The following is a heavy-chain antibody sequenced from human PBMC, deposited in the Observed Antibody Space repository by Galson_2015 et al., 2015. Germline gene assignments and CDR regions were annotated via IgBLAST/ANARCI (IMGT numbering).Heavy chain of an antibody. CDR3: ASVRRGTSITIFGVVTDF. D-gene: IGHD3-3*01. CDR1: GGTFSSYA. CDR2: IIPILGIA. J-gene: IGHJ4*02. Sequence: SVKVSCKASGGTFSSYAISWVRQAPGQGLEWMGRIIPILGIANYAQKFQGRVTITADKSTSTAYMELSSLRSEDTAVYYCASVRRGTSITIFGVVTDFWGQGTLVTVSS. V-gene: IGHV1-69*04.